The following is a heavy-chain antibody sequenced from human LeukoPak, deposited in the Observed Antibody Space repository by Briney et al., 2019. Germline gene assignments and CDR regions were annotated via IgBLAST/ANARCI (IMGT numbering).Heavy chain of an antibody. CDR3: AKVVGGWQLPSYFDY. J-gene: IGHJ4*02. CDR2: IRYDGSNK. D-gene: IGHD2-15*01. CDR1: GFTFSSYG. Sequence: GGSLRLSCAASGFTFSSYGMHWVRQAPGKGLEWVAFIRYDGSNKYYADSVKGRFTISRDNSKNTLYLQMNSLRAEDAAVYYCAKVVGGWQLPSYFDYWGQGTLVTVSS. V-gene: IGHV3-30*02.